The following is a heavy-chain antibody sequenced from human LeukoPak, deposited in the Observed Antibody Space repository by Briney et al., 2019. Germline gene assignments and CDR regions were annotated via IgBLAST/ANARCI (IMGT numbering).Heavy chain of an antibody. D-gene: IGHD2-21*02. V-gene: IGHV1-2*02. J-gene: IGHJ5*02. CDR2: INPNSGGT. Sequence: ASAKVSSKASGCTFTGYYMHRGRQAPGQGLEWMGWINPNSGGTNYAQKFQGRVTMTRDTSISTAYMDLSRLRSDDTAVYYCARDDCVSDCYLINWFDPWGQGTLVTVSS. CDR3: ARDDCVSDCYLINWFDP. CDR1: GCTFTGYY.